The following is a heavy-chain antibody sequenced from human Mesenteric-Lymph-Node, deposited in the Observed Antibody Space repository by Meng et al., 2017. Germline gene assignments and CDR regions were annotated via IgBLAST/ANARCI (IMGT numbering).Heavy chain of an antibody. CDR3: ARGGPYYYDSSGYYGY. CDR1: GYTFTGYY. V-gene: IGHV1-69*05. J-gene: IGHJ4*02. CDR2: IIPIFGTA. Sequence: SVKVSCKASGYTFTGYYMHWVRQAPGQGLEWMGGIIPIFGTANYAQKFQGRVTITTDESTSTAYMELSSLRSEDTAVYYCARGGPYYYDSSGYYGYWGQGTLVTVSS. D-gene: IGHD3-22*01.